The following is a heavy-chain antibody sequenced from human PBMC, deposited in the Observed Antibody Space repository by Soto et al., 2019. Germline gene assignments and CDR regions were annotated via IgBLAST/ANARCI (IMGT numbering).Heavy chain of an antibody. CDR3: ARHVASTVTTSDWFDP. V-gene: IGHV3-30-3*01. CDR1: GFTFSSHA. D-gene: IGHD4-4*01. Sequence: PGGSLRLSCAASGFTFSSHAMHWVRQAPGKGLEWVAIISYDGSTIFYGDSVKGRFTISRDNSKNTLYLHMSSLRPDDTAVYFCARHVASTVTTSDWFDPWGQGTLGTVSS. J-gene: IGHJ5*02. CDR2: ISYDGSTI.